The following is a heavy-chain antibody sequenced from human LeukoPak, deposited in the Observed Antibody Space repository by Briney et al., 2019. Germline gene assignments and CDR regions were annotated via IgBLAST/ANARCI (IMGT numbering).Heavy chain of an antibody. V-gene: IGHV4-34*01. Sequence: SETLSLTRAVYGGSFSGYYWSWIRQPPGKGLEWIGEINHSGSTNYNPSLKSRVTISVDTSKNQFSLKLSSVTAADTAVYYCARFLRGPYNWFDPWGQGTLVTVSS. D-gene: IGHD2/OR15-2a*01. CDR3: ARFLRGPYNWFDP. CDR1: GGSFSGYY. J-gene: IGHJ5*02. CDR2: INHSGST.